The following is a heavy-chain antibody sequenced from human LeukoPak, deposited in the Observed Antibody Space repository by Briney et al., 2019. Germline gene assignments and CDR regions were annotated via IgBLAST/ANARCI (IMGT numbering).Heavy chain of an antibody. J-gene: IGHJ4*02. CDR1: GFTFSLYD. D-gene: IGHD3-22*01. Sequence: GGSLRLSCAASGFTFSLYDMHWVRQAPGKGLEWVAVISYDGSNKYYADSVKGRFTISRDNSKNTLYLQMNSLRAEDTAVYYCARGSLPYYYDSSGYLYYFDYWGQGTLVTVSS. CDR3: ARGSLPYYYDSSGYLYYFDY. V-gene: IGHV3-30-3*01. CDR2: ISYDGSNK.